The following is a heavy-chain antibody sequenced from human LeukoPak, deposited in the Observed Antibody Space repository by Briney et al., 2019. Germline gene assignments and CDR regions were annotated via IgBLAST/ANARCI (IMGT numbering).Heavy chain of an antibody. V-gene: IGHV4-59*08. J-gene: IGHJ4*02. CDR2: IYYSGST. CDR3: ARSRRQTYYYDSSGYYFDY. CDR1: GGSISSYY. Sequence: KPSETLSLTCTVSGGSISSYYWSWIRQPPGKGLEWIGYIYYSGSTNYNPPLKSRVTISVDTSKNQFSLKLSSVTAADTAVYYCARSRRQTYYYDSSGYYFDYWGQGTLVTVSS. D-gene: IGHD3-22*01.